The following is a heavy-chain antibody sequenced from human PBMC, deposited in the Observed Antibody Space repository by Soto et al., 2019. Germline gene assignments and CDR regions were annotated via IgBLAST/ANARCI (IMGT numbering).Heavy chain of an antibody. D-gene: IGHD6-19*01. J-gene: IGHJ6*02. Sequence: XASLSLTFAVCGASFRTACFYWSWIRQPPGKGLEWIGYIYYTGSTNYNPSLKSRVTTSIDTSGNQVSLKLISVTAADTAVYYCARISRLEAVANYYYHSMDVWGQGTTLTVSS. CDR1: GASFRTACFY. CDR2: IYYTGST. CDR3: ARISRLEAVANYYYHSMDV. V-gene: IGHV4-61*01.